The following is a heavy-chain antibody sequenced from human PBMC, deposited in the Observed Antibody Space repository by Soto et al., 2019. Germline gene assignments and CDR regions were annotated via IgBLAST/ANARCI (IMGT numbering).Heavy chain of an antibody. CDR3: ARAVRGSYYDY. D-gene: IGHD1-26*01. CDR2: IYYSGST. CDR1: GGSISSGDYY. V-gene: IGHV4-30-4*01. J-gene: IGHJ4*02. Sequence: QVQLQESGPGLVKPSQTLSLTCTVSGGSISSGDYYWRWIRQPPGKGLEWIGYIYYSGSTYYNSSLKSRVTISSHTSKNHFSLKLSSVTAADTAVYYCARAVRGSYYDYWGQGTLGAVSS.